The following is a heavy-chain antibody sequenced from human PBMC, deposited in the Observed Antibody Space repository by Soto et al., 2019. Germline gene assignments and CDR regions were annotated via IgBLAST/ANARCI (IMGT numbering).Heavy chain of an antibody. D-gene: IGHD3-9*01. CDR1: GYSFTGYK. CDR3: ARHATYYDILSGYYFEY. CDR2: IYPGDSDI. V-gene: IGHV5-51*01. Sequence: GESLKISCKGSGYSFTGYKIGWVRQMPGKGLEWMGIIYPGDSDIRYSPSFEGQVTISADKSTTTAYLQWTSLKASDTAMYYCARHATYYDILSGYYFEYWGQGTLVTVSS. J-gene: IGHJ4*02.